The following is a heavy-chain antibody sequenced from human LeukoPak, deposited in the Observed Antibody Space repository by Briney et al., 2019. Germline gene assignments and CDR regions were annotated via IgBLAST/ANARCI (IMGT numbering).Heavy chain of an antibody. J-gene: IGHJ3*02. CDR2: ISSSSSYI. CDR1: GFTFSRHG. Sequence: GGSLRLSCAASGFTFSRHGINWVRQAPGKGLEWVPSISSSSSYIYYADSVKGRFTISRDNAKNSLYLQMNSLRAEDTAVYYCARDSGNYLDAFDIWGQGTMVTVSS. V-gene: IGHV3-21*01. CDR3: ARDSGNYLDAFDI. D-gene: IGHD1-7*01.